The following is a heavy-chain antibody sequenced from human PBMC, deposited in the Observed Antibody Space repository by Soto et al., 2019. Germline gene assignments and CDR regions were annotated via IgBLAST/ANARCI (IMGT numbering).Heavy chain of an antibody. CDR1: GFTFSSYG. Sequence: QVQLVESGGGVVQPGRSLRLSCGASGFTFSSYGMHWVRQGPGKGLEWVAVISYDGSNKYHADSVKGRFTFSRDNSKNTLNLQMNSLRAEDTAVYYCANPPKRGYSSSWYLGNFNYWGQGTLVTVSS. J-gene: IGHJ4*02. V-gene: IGHV3-30*18. CDR3: ANPPKRGYSSSWYLGNFNY. CDR2: ISYDGSNK. D-gene: IGHD6-13*01.